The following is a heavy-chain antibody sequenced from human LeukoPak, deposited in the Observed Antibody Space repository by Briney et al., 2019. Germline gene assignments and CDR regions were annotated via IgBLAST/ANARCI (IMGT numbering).Heavy chain of an antibody. CDR2: IYYSGST. V-gene: IGHV4-59*01. J-gene: IGHJ4*02. CDR1: GGSISSYY. CDR3: ARGREYYDSSGYSS. Sequence: PSETLSLTCTVSGGSISSYYWSWIRQPPVKGLVWIGYIYYSGSTNYNPSLKSRVTISVDTSKNQFSLKLSSVTAADTAVYYCARGREYYDSSGYSSWGQGTLVTVSS. D-gene: IGHD3-22*01.